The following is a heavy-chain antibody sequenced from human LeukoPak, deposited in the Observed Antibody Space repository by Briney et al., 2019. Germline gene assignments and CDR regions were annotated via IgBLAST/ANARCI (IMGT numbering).Heavy chain of an antibody. CDR1: GFTFSDYY. Sequence: GGSLRLSCAASGFTFSDYYMSWIRQAPVKALEWVSYISSSGSTIYYADSVKGRFTISRDNAKNSLYLQMNSLRAEDTAVYYCARDYGDSEIDYWGQGTLVTVSS. CDR3: ARDYGDSEIDY. CDR2: ISSSGSTI. V-gene: IGHV3-11*01. D-gene: IGHD7-27*01. J-gene: IGHJ4*02.